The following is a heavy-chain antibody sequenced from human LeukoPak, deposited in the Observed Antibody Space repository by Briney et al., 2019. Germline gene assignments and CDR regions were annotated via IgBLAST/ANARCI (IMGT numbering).Heavy chain of an antibody. CDR2: IRSKANSYAT. D-gene: IGHD2-15*01. CDR3: TSWVVAATPVYYYYMDV. J-gene: IGHJ6*03. V-gene: IGHV3-73*01. Sequence: RPGGSLRLSCAASGFTFSGSAMHWVRRASGKGLEWVGRIRSKANSYATAYAASVKGRFTISRDDSKNTAYLQMNSLKTEDTAVYYCTSWVVAATPVYYYYMDVWGKGTTVTVSS. CDR1: GFTFSGSA.